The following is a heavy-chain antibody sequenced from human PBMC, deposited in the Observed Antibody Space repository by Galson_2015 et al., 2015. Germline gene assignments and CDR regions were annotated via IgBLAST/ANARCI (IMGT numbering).Heavy chain of an antibody. D-gene: IGHD1-1*01. Sequence: SLRLSCAASGFTFSTFSMNWVRQAPGKGLEWISYISSSSTTIKYADSVKGRFTISRDNAKNSLYLQVNSLRDDDTAVYYCARDRGYRTNYFDRWGQGTLVTVSS. CDR1: GFTFSTFS. CDR2: ISSSSTTI. CDR3: ARDRGYRTNYFDR. V-gene: IGHV3-48*02. J-gene: IGHJ5*02.